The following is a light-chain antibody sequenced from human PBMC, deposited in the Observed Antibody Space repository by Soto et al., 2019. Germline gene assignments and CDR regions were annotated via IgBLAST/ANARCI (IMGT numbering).Light chain of an antibody. Sequence: YELTPPPSVSVSPGTTARLNCLGDKLGGKFACWYQEKPGQSPVLVLFQDSKRPSGIPERFSGSNSGNTATLTISGTQAMDEDDYYCQAWDSSTVVFGGGTKLTVL. CDR2: QDS. CDR1: KLGGKF. V-gene: IGLV3-1*01. CDR3: QAWDSSTVV. J-gene: IGLJ2*01.